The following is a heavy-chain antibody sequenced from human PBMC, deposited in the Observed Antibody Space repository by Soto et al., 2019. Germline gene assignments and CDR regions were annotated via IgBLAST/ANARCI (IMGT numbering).Heavy chain of an antibody. V-gene: IGHV3-66*04. CDR3: ARHGYNYGGGYFDY. J-gene: IGHJ4*02. D-gene: IGHD5-18*01. Sequence: EVPLVESGGGLVQPGGSLRLSCAASGVTVSSNYMSWVRQAPGKGLEWGSVIYSGGSTYYADSVKGRFTISRDNSKNTLCLQMNSLRAEDTAAYYCARHGYNYGGGYFDYWGQGTLVTVSS. CDR2: IYSGGST. CDR1: GVTVSSNY.